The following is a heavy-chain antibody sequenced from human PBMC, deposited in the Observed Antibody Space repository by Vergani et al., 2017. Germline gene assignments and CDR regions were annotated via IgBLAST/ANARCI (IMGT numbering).Heavy chain of an antibody. CDR1: GSSIRSSNYY. Sequence: QLQLQESGPGLVKPSATLSLTCSVSGSSIRSSNYYWGWIRQPPGKGLEWIACIYYSGSPYYNPSLTSRVTISVDTSKNQFSLKLGSVTAADTAVYFCARHSTVEWLVKLGWIDPWGQGILVTVSS. CDR3: ARHSTVEWLVKLGWIDP. CDR2: IYYSGSP. D-gene: IGHD6-19*01. J-gene: IGHJ5*02. V-gene: IGHV4-39*01.